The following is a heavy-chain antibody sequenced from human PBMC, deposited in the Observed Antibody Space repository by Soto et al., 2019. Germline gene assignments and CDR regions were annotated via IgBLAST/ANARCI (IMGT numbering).Heavy chain of an antibody. CDR2: IWYDGSNK. V-gene: IGHV3-33*01. CDR3: ARELTAGIWVGGD. J-gene: IGHJ4*02. Sequence: QVQLVESGGGVVQPGRSLRLSCAASGFIFSSYGMHWVRQAPGKGLEWVAVIWYDGSNKYYGDSVKGRFTISRDNSKNTLYLQMNSLRAEDTAVYYCARELTAGIWVGGDWGQGTLVTVSS. D-gene: IGHD3-10*01. CDR1: GFIFSSYG.